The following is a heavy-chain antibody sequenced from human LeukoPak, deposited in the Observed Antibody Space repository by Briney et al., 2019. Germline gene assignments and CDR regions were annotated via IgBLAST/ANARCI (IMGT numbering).Heavy chain of an antibody. CDR1: GDSISYFY. Sequence: SETLSLTCSVSGDSISYFYWSWIRQAAGKGLEWIGRMSSSGNNDYNASLKSRVTMSVDTSKNQLSLKVISVTAADTAVYYCARDLYSGNYYLDYWGQGTLVTVSS. CDR2: MSSSGNN. CDR3: ARDLYSGNYYLDY. V-gene: IGHV4-4*07. D-gene: IGHD1-26*01. J-gene: IGHJ4*02.